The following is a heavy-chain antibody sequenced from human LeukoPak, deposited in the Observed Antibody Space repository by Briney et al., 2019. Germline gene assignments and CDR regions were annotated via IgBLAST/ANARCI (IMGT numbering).Heavy chain of an antibody. CDR2: ISYSDGST. CDR1: GFTFSSYA. D-gene: IGHD3-22*01. CDR3: AKDLPYYYDSSAFET. J-gene: IGHJ3*02. V-gene: IGHV3-23*01. Sequence: PGGSLRLSCAASGFTFSSYAMSWVRQAPGKGLEWVPVISYSDGSTNYADSVKGRFTISRDNSKNTLYLQMSSLRAEDTAVYYCAKDLPYYYDSSAFETWGQGTMVTVSS.